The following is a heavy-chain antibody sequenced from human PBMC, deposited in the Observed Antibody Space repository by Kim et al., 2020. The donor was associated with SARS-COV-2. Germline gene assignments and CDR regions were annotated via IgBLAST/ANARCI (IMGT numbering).Heavy chain of an antibody. D-gene: IGHD3-22*01. J-gene: IGHJ4*02. Sequence: ISRDNSKNTLYLQMNSLRAEDTAVYYCAKDSSGLSDYFDYWGQGTLVTVSS. CDR3: AKDSSGLSDYFDY. V-gene: IGHV3-23*01.